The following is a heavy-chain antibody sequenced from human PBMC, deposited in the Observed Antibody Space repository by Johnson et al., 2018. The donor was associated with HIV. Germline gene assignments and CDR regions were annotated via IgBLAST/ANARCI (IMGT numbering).Heavy chain of an antibody. CDR3: ARERHAFDI. V-gene: IGHV3-48*01. J-gene: IGHJ3*02. CDR1: GFTFSSYA. CDR2: ISSSGSTI. Sequence: VQLVESGGGVVQPGRSLRLSCAASGFTFSSYAMHWVRQAPGKGLEWVSYISSSGSTIYYADSVKGRFTISRDNSKNTLYLQMNSLRAEDTAVYYCARERHAFDIWGQGTMVTVSS.